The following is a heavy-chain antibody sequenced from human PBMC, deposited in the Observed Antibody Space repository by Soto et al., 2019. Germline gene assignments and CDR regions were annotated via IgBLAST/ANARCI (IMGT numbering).Heavy chain of an antibody. Sequence: SETLSLTCTVSGASISGSYWSWIRKSAGKGLEWIGRIYATGTTDYNPSLKSRVMMSVDTSKKQFSLKLRSVTAADTAVCYCVRDGTKTLRDWFDPWGQGISLTVSS. CDR2: IYATGTT. J-gene: IGHJ5*02. CDR3: VRDGTKTLRDWFDP. D-gene: IGHD1-1*01. V-gene: IGHV4-4*07. CDR1: GASISGSY.